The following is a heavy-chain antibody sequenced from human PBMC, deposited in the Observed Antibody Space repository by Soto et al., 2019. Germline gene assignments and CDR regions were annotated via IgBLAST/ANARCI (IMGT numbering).Heavy chain of an antibody. Sequence: GGSLRLSCAASGFTFSSYAMSWVRQAPGKGLEWVSAISGSGGSTYYADSVKGRFTISRDNSKNMLYLQMNSLRAEDTAVYYCAKGPTSIAAENNWFDPWGQGTLVTVSS. CDR2: ISGSGGST. D-gene: IGHD6-13*01. J-gene: IGHJ5*02. CDR1: GFTFSSYA. CDR3: AKGPTSIAAENNWFDP. V-gene: IGHV3-23*01.